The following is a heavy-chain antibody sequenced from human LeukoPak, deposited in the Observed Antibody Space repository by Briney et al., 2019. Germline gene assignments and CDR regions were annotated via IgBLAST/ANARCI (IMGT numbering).Heavy chain of an antibody. Sequence: PLASVKVSCKASGHTFTGYYMHWVRQAPGQGLEWMGWINANSGGTNYAQKFQGRVTMTRDTSISTAYMELSRLRSDDTAVYYCARVRYYYGSGSKRFDYWGQGTLVTVSS. V-gene: IGHV1-2*02. CDR2: INANSGGT. CDR3: ARVRYYYGSGSKRFDY. CDR1: GHTFTGYY. D-gene: IGHD3-10*01. J-gene: IGHJ4*02.